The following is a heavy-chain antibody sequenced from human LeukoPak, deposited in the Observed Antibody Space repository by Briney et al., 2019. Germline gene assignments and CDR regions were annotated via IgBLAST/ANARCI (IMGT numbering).Heavy chain of an antibody. CDR1: GGSISSSSYY. Sequence: SETLSLTCTVSGGSISSSSYYWRWLRQPPGKGLEWIGYIYYSGSTNYNPSLKSRVTISVDTSKNQFSMKLSSVTAADTAVYYCARDHCSGGSCYGFDYWGQGTLVTVSS. CDR2: IYYSGST. V-gene: IGHV4-61*01. D-gene: IGHD2-15*01. J-gene: IGHJ4*02. CDR3: ARDHCSGGSCYGFDY.